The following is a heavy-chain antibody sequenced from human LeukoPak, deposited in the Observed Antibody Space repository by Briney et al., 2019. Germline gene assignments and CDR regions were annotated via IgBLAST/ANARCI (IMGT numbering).Heavy chain of an antibody. J-gene: IGHJ5*02. Sequence: GGSLRLSCAASGFTLSSYWMHWVRQAPGKGLVWVSRINSDGSVTSDADSAKGRFTISRDNAKNTLYLQMNSLRVEDTAVYYCARAKLTSGWSRGEFDLWGQGTLVTVSS. CDR3: ARAKLTSGWSRGEFDL. CDR1: GFTLSSYW. V-gene: IGHV3-74*01. CDR2: INSDGSVT. D-gene: IGHD6-19*01.